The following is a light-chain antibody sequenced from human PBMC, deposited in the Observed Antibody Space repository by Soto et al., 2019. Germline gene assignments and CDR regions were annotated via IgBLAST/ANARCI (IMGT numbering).Light chain of an antibody. V-gene: IGLV2-11*01. CDR1: RSDIGGYNF. Sequence: QSALTQPRSVSGSPGQSVTISCTGTRSDIGGYNFVSWYQQHPGQAPKLIIYDVIKRPSGVPDHFSGSKSGNTASLTIYGLQAEDEADYYCCSYAGGYTHVFGTGTKVTVL. CDR2: DVI. CDR3: CSYAGGYTHV. J-gene: IGLJ1*01.